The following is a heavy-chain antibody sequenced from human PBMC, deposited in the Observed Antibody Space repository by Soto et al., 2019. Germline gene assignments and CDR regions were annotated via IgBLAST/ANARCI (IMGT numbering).Heavy chain of an antibody. Sequence: QLQLQESGSGLVKPSQTLSLTCAVSGGSISSGGYSWSWIRQPPGKRLEWIGYIYHSGSTYYNPSLKRRVTISVDRSTNQYSRKLSSVSAAGTAVYYCAAGSGLPRYYWGQVTLVTVSA. CDR2: IYHSGST. J-gene: IGHJ4*02. CDR1: GGSISSGGYS. V-gene: IGHV4-30-2*01. CDR3: AAGSGLPRYY. D-gene: IGHD3-10*01.